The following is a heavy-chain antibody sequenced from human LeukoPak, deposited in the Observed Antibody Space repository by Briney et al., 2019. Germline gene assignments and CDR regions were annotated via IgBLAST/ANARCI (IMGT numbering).Heavy chain of an antibody. J-gene: IGHJ5*02. D-gene: IGHD3-3*01. CDR3: ARDLHGDWFDP. V-gene: IGHV4-39*02. CDR1: GGSISSSSYY. CDR2: IYYSGST. Sequence: SETLSLTCTVSGGSISSSSYYWGWIRQPPGKGLEWIGSIYYSGSTYYNPSLKSRVTISVDTSKNQFSLKLSSVTAADTAVYYCARDLHGDWFDPWGQGTLVTVSS.